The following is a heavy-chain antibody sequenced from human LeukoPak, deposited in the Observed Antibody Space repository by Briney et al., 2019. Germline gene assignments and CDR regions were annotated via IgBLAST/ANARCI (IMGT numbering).Heavy chain of an antibody. V-gene: IGHV3-30-3*01. J-gene: IGHJ4*02. CDR1: AFTFSSYA. CDR2: ISYDGSKK. D-gene: IGHD1-7*01. CDR3: ARERYNWYYRSFEY. Sequence: GGSLRLSCAASAFTFSSYAMHWVRQAPGKGLEWVAVISYDGSKKYYAHSVKGRFTISRDNSKNTLFLQMNSLRAEDTAVYYCARERYNWYYRSFEYWGQGTLVTVSS.